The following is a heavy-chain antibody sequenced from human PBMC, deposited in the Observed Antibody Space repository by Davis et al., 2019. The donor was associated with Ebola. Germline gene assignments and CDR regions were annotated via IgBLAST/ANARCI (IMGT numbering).Heavy chain of an antibody. CDR2: IYYSGST. CDR1: GGSISSYY. Sequence: MPSETLSLTCTVSGGSISSYYWSWIRQPPGKGLEWIGDIYYSGSTNYNPSLKSRVTISVDRSKNQFSLKLSSVTAADTAVYYCARVEGGYYDSSGYFDYWGQGTLVTVSS. CDR3: ARVEGGYYDSSGYFDY. V-gene: IGHV4-59*12. D-gene: IGHD3-22*01. J-gene: IGHJ4*02.